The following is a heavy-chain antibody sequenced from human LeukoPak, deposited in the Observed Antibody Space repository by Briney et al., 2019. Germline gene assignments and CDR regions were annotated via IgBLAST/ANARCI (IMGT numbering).Heavy chain of an antibody. J-gene: IGHJ4*02. Sequence: WVRLAPGKGLEWIGTISYSGSTYYNPSLKSRVAISVDTSKNQFSLKLNSVTAADTAVYYCARHFDFWGQGTLVTVSS. CDR2: ISYSGST. V-gene: IGHV4-39*01. CDR3: ARHFDF.